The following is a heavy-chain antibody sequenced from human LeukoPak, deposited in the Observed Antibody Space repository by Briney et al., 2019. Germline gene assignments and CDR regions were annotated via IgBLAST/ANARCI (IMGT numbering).Heavy chain of an antibody. Sequence: PGGSLRLSCAASGFTFSSYGMHWVRQAPGKGLEWVAFIRNDGSNKDYADSVKGRFTISRDNSKNTLYLQMNSLRAEDTAVYYCAKARGIDYWGQGTLVTVSS. CDR3: AKARGIDY. J-gene: IGHJ4*02. CDR1: GFTFSSYG. V-gene: IGHV3-30*02. CDR2: IRNDGSNK.